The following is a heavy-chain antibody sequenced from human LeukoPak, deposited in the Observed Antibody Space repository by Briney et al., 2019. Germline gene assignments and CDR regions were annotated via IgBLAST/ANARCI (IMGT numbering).Heavy chain of an antibody. CDR3: ARRPPNYYDSSGYLYYYYYGMDV. D-gene: IGHD3-22*01. CDR1: GYTFTSYG. J-gene: IGHJ6*02. V-gene: IGHV1-18*01. Sequence: ASVKVSCKASGYTFTSYGISWVRQAPGQGLEWMGWISAYNGNTNHAQKLQGRVTMTTDTSTSTAYMELRSLRSDDTAVYYCARRPPNYYDSSGYLYYYYYGMDVWGQGTTVTVSS. CDR2: ISAYNGNT.